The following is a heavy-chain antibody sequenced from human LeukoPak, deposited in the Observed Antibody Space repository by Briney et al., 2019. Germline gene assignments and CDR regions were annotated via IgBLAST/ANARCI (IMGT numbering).Heavy chain of an antibody. V-gene: IGHV3-21*01. CDR1: RFTFLSYR. CDR2: ISSSSSYI. CDR3: DRDLVGSSAIIAFFY. D-gene: IGHD2-21*02. Sequence: PGGSLTLSCAGCRFTFLSYRLHWLRQAPGKGLEWVSSISSSSSYIYYADSVKGRFTISRDNAKNSLYLQMNRLRAENTAVYYCDRDLVGSSAIIAFFYSGQGTLVTVSS. J-gene: IGHJ4*02.